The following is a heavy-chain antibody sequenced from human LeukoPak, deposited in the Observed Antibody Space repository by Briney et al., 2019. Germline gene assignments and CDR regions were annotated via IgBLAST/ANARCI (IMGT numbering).Heavy chain of an antibody. V-gene: IGHV4-4*07. CDR3: ARAGRCGGDCYSEA. CDR2: IYTSGST. D-gene: IGHD2-21*02. CDR1: GYSISSGYY. J-gene: IGHJ5*02. Sequence: PSETLSLTCTVSGYSISSGYYWSWIRQPAGKGLEWIGRIYTSGSTNYNPSLKSRVTMSVDTSKNQFSLKLSSVTAADTAVYYCARAGRCGGDCYSEAWGQGTLVTVSS.